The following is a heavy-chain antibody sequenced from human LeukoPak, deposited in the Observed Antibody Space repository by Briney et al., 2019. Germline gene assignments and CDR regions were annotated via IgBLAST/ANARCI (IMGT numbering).Heavy chain of an antibody. Sequence: ASVKVSCKASGYSFTSYYMHWVRQAPGQGLEWMGIINPSGGSTSFAQKFQGRVTMTRDTSISTAYMELSRLRSDDTAVYYCARDDWLSSQVAYYYGMDVWGQGTTVTVSS. J-gene: IGHJ6*02. CDR1: GYSFTSYY. CDR2: INPSGGST. CDR3: ARDDWLSSQVAYYYGMDV. D-gene: IGHD3-9*01. V-gene: IGHV1-46*01.